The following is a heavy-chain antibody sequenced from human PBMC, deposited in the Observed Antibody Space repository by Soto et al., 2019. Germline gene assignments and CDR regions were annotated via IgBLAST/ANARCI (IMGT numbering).Heavy chain of an antibody. Sequence: GESLKISCKGSGYSFTSYWIGWVRQMPGKGLEWMGIIYPGDSDTRYSPSFQGQVTITADKSISTAYLKWSSLKASDTDMNYCARLDPPDYGDYGGAFDIWGQGTMVTVSS. V-gene: IGHV5-51*01. CDR3: ARLDPPDYGDYGGAFDI. D-gene: IGHD4-17*01. J-gene: IGHJ3*02. CDR1: GYSFTSYW. CDR2: IYPGDSDT.